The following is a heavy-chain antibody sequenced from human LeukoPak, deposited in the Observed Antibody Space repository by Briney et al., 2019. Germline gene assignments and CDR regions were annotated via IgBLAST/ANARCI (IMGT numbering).Heavy chain of an antibody. CDR1: DDSISSYY. CDR3: ARLKMGAYFDL. Sequence: SETLSLTCTVSDDSISSYYWSWIRQPPGKGPEWIAYIYTTGATSYNPSLRSRVSISLDTSKSHFSLKLSSVTVADTAVYFCARLKMGAYFDLWGRGTLVTVSS. CDR2: IYTTGAT. V-gene: IGHV4-4*08. J-gene: IGHJ2*01. D-gene: IGHD3-16*01.